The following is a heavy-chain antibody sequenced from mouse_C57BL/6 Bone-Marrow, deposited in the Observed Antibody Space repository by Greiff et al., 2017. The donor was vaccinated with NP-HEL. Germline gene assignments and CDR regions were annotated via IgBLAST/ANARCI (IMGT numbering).Heavy chain of an antibody. V-gene: IGHV2-2*01. CDR3: ARNYGYSWFAY. J-gene: IGHJ3*01. CDR2: IWSGGST. CDR1: GFSLTSYG. Sequence: QVQLKESGPGLVQPSQSLSITCTVSGFSLTSYGVHWVRQSPGKGLEWLGVIWSGGSTDYNAAFISRLSISKDNSKSQVFFKMNSLQADDTAVYYCARNYGYSWFAYWGQGTLVTVSA. D-gene: IGHD2-2*01.